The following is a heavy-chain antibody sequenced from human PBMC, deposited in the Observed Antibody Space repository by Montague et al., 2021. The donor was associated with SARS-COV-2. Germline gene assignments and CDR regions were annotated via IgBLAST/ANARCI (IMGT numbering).Heavy chain of an antibody. CDR2: IYHGGST. D-gene: IGHD6-19*01. CDR1: GGSISSYY. CDR3: ARGSGLMGYGFDI. J-gene: IGHJ3*02. Sequence: SETLSLTCTVSGGSISSYYWSWIRQPPGKGLEWIGYIYHGGSTNYNPSLKSRVTISVDTSKNQFSLKLSSVTAADTAVYYCARGSGLMGYGFDIWGQGTTVTVSS. V-gene: IGHV4-59*01.